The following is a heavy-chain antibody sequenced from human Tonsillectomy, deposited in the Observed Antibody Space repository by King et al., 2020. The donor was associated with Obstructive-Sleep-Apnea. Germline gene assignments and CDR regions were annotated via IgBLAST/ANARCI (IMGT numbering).Heavy chain of an antibody. Sequence: VQLVESGGGVVQPGRSLRLSCAASGFTCSSYVMHWVRQAPGKGQEWGGFIRYDGRNKYSVDSVKGRFTISRDNSKNTLYLQMNSLRAEDTAVYYCARDVRLRGGVTTSFGFDYWGQGTLVTVSS. V-gene: IGHV3-30*02. CDR2: IRYDGRNK. CDR3: ARDVRLRGGVTTSFGFDY. J-gene: IGHJ4*02. CDR1: GFTCSSYV. D-gene: IGHD4-17*01.